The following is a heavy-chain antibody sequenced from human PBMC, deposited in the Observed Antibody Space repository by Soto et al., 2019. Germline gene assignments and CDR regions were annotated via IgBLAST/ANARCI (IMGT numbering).Heavy chain of an antibody. V-gene: IGHV4-39*01. CDR3: ARLLEGCSSTSCYGGWFDP. D-gene: IGHD2-2*01. J-gene: IGHJ5*02. CDR1: GGSISSSSYY. Sequence: SETLSLTCTVSGGSISSSSYYWGWIRPPPGKGLEWIGSIYYSGSTYYNPSLKSRVTISVDTSKNQFSLKLSSVTAADTAVYYCARLLEGCSSTSCYGGWFDPWGQGTLVTVSS. CDR2: IYYSGST.